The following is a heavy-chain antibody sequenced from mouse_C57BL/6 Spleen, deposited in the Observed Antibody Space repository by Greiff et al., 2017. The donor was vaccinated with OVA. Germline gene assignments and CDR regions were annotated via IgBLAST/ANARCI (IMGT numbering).Heavy chain of an antibody. J-gene: IGHJ3*01. CDR2: IYPGDGDT. D-gene: IGHD2-3*01. Sequence: QVQLQQSGPELVKPGASVKISCKASGYAFSSSWMNWVKQRPGKGLEWIGRIYPGDGDTNYNGKFKGKATLTADKSSSTAYMQLSSLTSEDSAVYFCARGEIYDAYYGGAYWGQGTLVTVSA. V-gene: IGHV1-82*01. CDR3: ARGEIYDAYYGGAY. CDR1: GYAFSSSW.